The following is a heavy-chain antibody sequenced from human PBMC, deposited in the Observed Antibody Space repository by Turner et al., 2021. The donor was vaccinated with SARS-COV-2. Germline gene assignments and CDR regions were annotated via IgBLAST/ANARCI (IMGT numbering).Heavy chain of an antibody. V-gene: IGHV1-2*06. D-gene: IGHD1-1*01. J-gene: IGHJ6*02. CDR1: AYPFPVSS. CDR2: SNPNGGGG. CDR3: AGTPEEVIYNRGTGRPYYYYGLDV. Sequence: QVQLVQSGAEVKKPGASVTVSCKAYAYPFPVSSLHWVRPAPGQGLEWMGRSNPNGGGGHYAQRFQGRVTMTRDTSISTAYMELSRLRSDDTAVYYCAGTPEEVIYNRGTGRPYYYYGLDVWGQGTTVTVSS.